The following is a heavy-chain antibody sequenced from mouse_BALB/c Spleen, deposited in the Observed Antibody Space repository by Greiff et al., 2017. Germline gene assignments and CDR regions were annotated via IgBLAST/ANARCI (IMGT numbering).Heavy chain of an antibody. V-gene: IGHV14-3*02. CDR2: IDPANGNT. J-gene: IGHJ3*01. Sequence: VQLKESGAELVKPGASVKLSCTASGFNIKDTYMHWVKQRPEQGLEWIGRIDPANGNTKYDPKFQGKATITADTSSNTAYLQLSSLTSEDTAVYYCARGYYYGSPFAYWGQGTLVTVSA. CDR3: ARGYYYGSPFAY. CDR1: GFNIKDTY. D-gene: IGHD1-1*01.